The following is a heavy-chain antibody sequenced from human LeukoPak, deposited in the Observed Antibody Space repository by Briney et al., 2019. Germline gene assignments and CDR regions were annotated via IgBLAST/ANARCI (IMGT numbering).Heavy chain of an antibody. D-gene: IGHD3-3*01. Sequence: GGSLRLSCAASGFTFDDYTMHWVRQAPGKGLEWVSLISWDGGSTYYADSVKGRFTISRDNSKNSLYLQVNSLRTEDTALYYCAKGGTIFGVDLIDYWGQGTLVTVSS. CDR1: GFTFDDYT. J-gene: IGHJ4*02. CDR3: AKGGTIFGVDLIDY. CDR2: ISWDGGST. V-gene: IGHV3-43*01.